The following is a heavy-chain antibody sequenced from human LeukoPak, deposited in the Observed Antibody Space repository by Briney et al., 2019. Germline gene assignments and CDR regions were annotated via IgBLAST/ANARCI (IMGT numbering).Heavy chain of an antibody. CDR2: FDPEDGET. V-gene: IGHV1-24*01. Sequence: GASVKVSCKVSGYTLTELSMHWVRQAPGKGLEWMGGFDPEDGETIYAQKFQGRVTITADESTSTAYMELSSLRSEDTAVYYCARSTPPQKYYDILTGYNHYYYYMDVWGKGTTVTISS. J-gene: IGHJ6*03. CDR3: ARSTPPQKYYDILTGYNHYYYYMDV. D-gene: IGHD3-9*01. CDR1: GYTLTELS.